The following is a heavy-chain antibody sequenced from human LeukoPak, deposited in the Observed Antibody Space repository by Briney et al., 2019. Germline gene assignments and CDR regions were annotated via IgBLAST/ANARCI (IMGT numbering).Heavy chain of an antibody. J-gene: IGHJ3*02. Sequence: ASVKLSCKASEHTYSSSGTSWVREAPGQGLEWMGWIHAYNGNTNYAQKLQGRVTMTTDTSTSTAYMELRSLRSDDTAVYYCARADYYYDSSGPLSDAFDIWGQGTMATVSS. CDR3: ARADYYYDSSGPLSDAFDI. D-gene: IGHD3-22*01. CDR1: EHTYSSSG. V-gene: IGHV1-18*01. CDR2: IHAYNGNT.